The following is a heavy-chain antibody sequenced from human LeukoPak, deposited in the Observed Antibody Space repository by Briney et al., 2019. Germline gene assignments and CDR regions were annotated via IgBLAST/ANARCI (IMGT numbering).Heavy chain of an antibody. CDR2: ISSSSSYI. D-gene: IGHD3-10*02. J-gene: IGHJ6*04. CDR1: GFTFSTYS. V-gene: IGHV3-21*01. CDR3: AELGITMIGGV. Sequence: PGGSLRLSCAASGFTFSTYSMNWVRQAPGKGLEWVSSISSSSSYIYYADSMKGRFTISRDNAKNSLYLQMNSLRAEDTAVYYCAELGITMIGGVWGKGTTVTISS.